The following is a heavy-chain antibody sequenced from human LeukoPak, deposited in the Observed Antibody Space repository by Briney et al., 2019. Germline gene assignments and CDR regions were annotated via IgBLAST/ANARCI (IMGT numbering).Heavy chain of an antibody. J-gene: IGHJ4*02. V-gene: IGHV4-59*08. CDR3: AGLSYYYGSGSYPY. CDR2: ISSSGST. CDR1: GGSISTYY. D-gene: IGHD3-10*01. Sequence: PSETLSLTCAVSGGSISTYYWSWIRQPPGKGLEWIGYISSSGSTNYNPSLKSRVTISVDTSKNQFSLKLSSVTAADTAVYYCAGLSYYYGSGSYPYWGQGTLVTVSS.